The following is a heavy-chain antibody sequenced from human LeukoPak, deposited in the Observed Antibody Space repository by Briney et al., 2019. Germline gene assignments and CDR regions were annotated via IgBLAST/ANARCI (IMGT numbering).Heavy chain of an antibody. CDR1: GGSISSTHYY. Sequence: SETLSLTCTVSGGSISSTHYYWGRIRQPPGKGLEWIGNFHYSGSNSYNPSLKSRVTISADTSKNQFSLRLSSVTAADTAVYYCARQATFGYAYSYYFDSWGQGTLVAVSS. J-gene: IGHJ4*02. V-gene: IGHV4-39*01. CDR2: FHYSGSN. CDR3: ARQATFGYAYSYYFDS. D-gene: IGHD5-18*01.